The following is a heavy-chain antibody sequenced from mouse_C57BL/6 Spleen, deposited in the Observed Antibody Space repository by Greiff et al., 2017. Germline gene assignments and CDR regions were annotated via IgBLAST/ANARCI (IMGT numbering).Heavy chain of an antibody. J-gene: IGHJ4*01. CDR3: ARGGRDYYYAMDY. CDR2: LDPSDSYT. V-gene: IGHV1-69*01. Sequence: QVQLQQPGAELVMPGASVKLSCKASGYTFTSYWMHWVKQRPGQGLEWIGELDPSDSYTNYNQKFKGKSTLTVDKSSSTAYMQLSSLTSEDSAVYYCARGGRDYYYAMDYWGQGTSVTVSS. CDR1: GYTFTSYW.